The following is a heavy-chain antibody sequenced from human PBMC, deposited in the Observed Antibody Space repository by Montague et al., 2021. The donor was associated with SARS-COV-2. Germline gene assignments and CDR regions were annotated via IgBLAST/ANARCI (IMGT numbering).Heavy chain of an antibody. CDR2: VYTTGST. CDR3: ARSVIYGVYAIAYFDF. J-gene: IGHJ4*02. V-gene: IGHV4-61*02. Sequence: TLSLTCTVSGGSISSDSYYWSWIRQPAGKGLEWIGRVYTTGSTNYNPSLKSRVTISGDTSRNQFSLKLTSVTAADTAMYYCARSVIYGVYAIAYFDFWGQGTLVTVSS. CDR1: GGSISSDSYY. D-gene: IGHD5/OR15-5a*01.